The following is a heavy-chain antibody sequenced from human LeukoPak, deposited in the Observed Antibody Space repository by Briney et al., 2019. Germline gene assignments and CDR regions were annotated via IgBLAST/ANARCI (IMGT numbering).Heavy chain of an antibody. CDR2: INHSGGT. V-gene: IGHV4-34*01. CDR3: ARGREWHYFGSGSFDY. J-gene: IGHJ4*02. Sequence: SATLSITCAVYGGSFSGYYWSWIRQSPGKGLEFIGEINHSGGTNYNPSLKSRVIISLDTSKNQFSLKLTSVTAANTAVYYCARGREWHYFGSGSFDYWGQGALVTVSS. D-gene: IGHD3-10*01. CDR1: GGSFSGYY.